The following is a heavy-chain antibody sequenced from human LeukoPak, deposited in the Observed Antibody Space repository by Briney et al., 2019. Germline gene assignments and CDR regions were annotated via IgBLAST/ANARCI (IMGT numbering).Heavy chain of an antibody. D-gene: IGHD6-19*01. Sequence: SETLSLTCTVSGGSISSGGYYWSWIRQHPGKGLEWIGYIYYSGSTYYNPSLKSRVTISVDTSKNQFPLKLSSVTAADTAVYYCAREGNSSGPHWYFDLWGRGTLVTVSS. CDR1: GGSISSGGYY. V-gene: IGHV4-31*03. J-gene: IGHJ2*01. CDR3: AREGNSSGPHWYFDL. CDR2: IYYSGST.